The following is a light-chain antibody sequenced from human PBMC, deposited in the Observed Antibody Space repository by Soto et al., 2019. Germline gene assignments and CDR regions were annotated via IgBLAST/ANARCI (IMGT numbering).Light chain of an antibody. CDR2: GAS. CDR3: QQYDNWPPWT. CDR1: QSISKK. J-gene: IGKJ1*01. V-gene: IGKV3-15*01. Sequence: EIVMTQSPATLSVSPGXRATLSCRASQSISKKLAWYQQKSGQAPRLLIYGASTRATGVPARFSGSGSGTEFALTISGLQSEDFAVYYCQQYDNWPPWTFGQGTKVDTK.